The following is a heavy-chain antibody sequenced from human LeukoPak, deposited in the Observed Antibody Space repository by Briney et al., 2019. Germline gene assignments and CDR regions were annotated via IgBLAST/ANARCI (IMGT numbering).Heavy chain of an antibody. CDR1: GYTFTSYA. CDR2: INTNTGNP. J-gene: IGHJ5*02. CDR3: ARDPSSGYSSLPEDP. V-gene: IGHV7-4-1*02. Sequence: ASVKVSCKASGYTFTSYAMNWVRQAPGQGLEWMGWINTNTGNPTYAQGFTGRFVFSLDTSVSTAYLQISSLKAEDTAVYYCARDPSSGYSSLPEDPWGQGTLVTVSS. D-gene: IGHD6-19*01.